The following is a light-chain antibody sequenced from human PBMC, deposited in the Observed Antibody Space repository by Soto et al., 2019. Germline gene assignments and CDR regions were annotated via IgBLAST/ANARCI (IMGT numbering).Light chain of an antibody. CDR3: QQYHTFPYT. CDR1: QSITTW. J-gene: IGKJ2*01. V-gene: IGKV1-5*01. Sequence: DIQVTQSPSTLSASVGDRVTISCRPSQSITTWLAWYQQKPGKAPNLLIYDASSLESGVPSRFSGSGSGTEFTLTINTLQPDDFATYYCQQYHTFPYTFGQGTKLEIK. CDR2: DAS.